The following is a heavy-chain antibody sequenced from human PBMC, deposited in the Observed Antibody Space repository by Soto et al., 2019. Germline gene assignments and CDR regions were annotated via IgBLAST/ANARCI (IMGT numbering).Heavy chain of an antibody. CDR3: AKDAGYCNSTSCLYTTPYYYYYVIYI. J-gene: IGHJ6*02. CDR1: GFTFDDYA. CDR2: ISWNSGSI. V-gene: IGHV3-9*01. Sequence: LRLSCAASGFTFDDYAMHWVRQAPGKGLDWVSGISWNSGSIGYADSVKGRFTISRDNAKNSLYLQMNSLRAEDTALYYCAKDAGYCNSTSCLYTTPYYYYYVIYICGQETTVTVYS. D-gene: IGHD2-2*01.